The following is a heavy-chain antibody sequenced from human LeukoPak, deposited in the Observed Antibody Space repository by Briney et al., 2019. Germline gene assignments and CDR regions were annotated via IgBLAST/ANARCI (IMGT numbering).Heavy chain of an antibody. Sequence: GGSLRLSCAASGFTFNTYPMHWVRQAPGKGLVWVSRIKSDGKTNYADSVKGRFTISRDNAKNTVSLQTNSLRAEDTGVYYCARAPSEIGGYYPEYFRHWGQGTLVTVSS. V-gene: IGHV3-74*01. CDR1: GFTFNTYP. CDR3: ARAPSEIGGYYPEYFRH. CDR2: IKSDGKT. J-gene: IGHJ1*01. D-gene: IGHD3-22*01.